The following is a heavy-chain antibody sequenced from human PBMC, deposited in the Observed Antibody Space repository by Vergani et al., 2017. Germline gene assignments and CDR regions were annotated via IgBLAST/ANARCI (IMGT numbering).Heavy chain of an antibody. CDR2: ISGDGGST. Sequence: EVQLLESGGGLVQPGGSLRLSCAASGFTFSSYAMSWVRQAPGKGLEWVSLISGDGGSTYYADSVKGRFTISRDNSKNSLYLQMNSLITEDTALYYCANLAGGYVWGSYRHDRDAFDIWGQGTMVTVSS. V-gene: IGHV3-43*02. D-gene: IGHD3-16*02. J-gene: IGHJ3*02. CDR3: ANLAGGYVWGSYRHDRDAFDI. CDR1: GFTFSSYA.